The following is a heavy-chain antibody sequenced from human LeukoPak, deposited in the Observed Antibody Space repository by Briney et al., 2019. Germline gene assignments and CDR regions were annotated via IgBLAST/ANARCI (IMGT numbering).Heavy chain of an antibody. CDR3: STVEHF. D-gene: IGHD1/OR15-1a*01. CDR1: GFTFSSYW. V-gene: IGHV3-74*01. J-gene: IGHJ4*02. CDR2: IDSDGSGT. Sequence: GGSLRLSCAASGFTFSSYWMHWVRQAPGKGLVWVSRIDSDGSGTSYADSVKGRFTISRDDVKNMLYLQMNSLRVEDTGLYYCSTVEHFWGQGTLVTVSS.